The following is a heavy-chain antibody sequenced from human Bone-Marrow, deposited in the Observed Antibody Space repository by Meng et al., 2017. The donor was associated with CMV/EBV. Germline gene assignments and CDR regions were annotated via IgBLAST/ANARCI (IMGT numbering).Heavy chain of an antibody. Sequence: GGSLRLSCAASGFTFDDYTMHWVRQPPGKGLDWVSLISWDGGSTFYADSVKGRFTISRDNARNSLYLQMNSLRTEDTAVYYCASDCGGDCYRSGYFDYWGQGTLVTVSS. CDR2: ISWDGGST. CDR1: GFTFDDYT. J-gene: IGHJ4*02. V-gene: IGHV3-43*01. CDR3: ASDCGGDCYRSGYFDY. D-gene: IGHD2-21*01.